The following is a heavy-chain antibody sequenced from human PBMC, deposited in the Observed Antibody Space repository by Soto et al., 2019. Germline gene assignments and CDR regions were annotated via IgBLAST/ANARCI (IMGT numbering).Heavy chain of an antibody. CDR3: TAHLGEFFPLDY. CDR2: IKSRADGGTT. CDR1: GFSFSNAW. D-gene: IGHD3-16*01. V-gene: IGHV3-15*01. Sequence: EVQLVESGGDFVNPGGSLSVSCAVSGFSFSNAWMSWVRQAPGKGLEWVGRIKSRADGGTTDYTAPVKGRVTISRDDSKNTGVLQMNSLKTDDTAVYDCTAHLGEFFPLDYWVKGTPLTVSS. J-gene: IGHJ4*02.